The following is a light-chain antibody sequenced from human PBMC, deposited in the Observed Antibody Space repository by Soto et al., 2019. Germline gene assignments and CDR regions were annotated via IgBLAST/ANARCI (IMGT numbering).Light chain of an antibody. CDR3: PSYAVSNSHV. CDR1: SSDVGSYNF. Sequence: QSVLTQPPSASGSPGQSVTISCTGTSSDVGSYNFVSWYQQYPGKAPKLLIYEVTKRPSGVPDRFSGSKSGNTASLTVSGLQAEDEADYYCPSYAVSNSHVFGTGTKLTVL. J-gene: IGLJ1*01. CDR2: EVT. V-gene: IGLV2-8*01.